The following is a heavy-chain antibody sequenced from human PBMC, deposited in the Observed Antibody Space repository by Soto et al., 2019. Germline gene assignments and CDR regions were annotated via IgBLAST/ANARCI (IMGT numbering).Heavy chain of an antibody. D-gene: IGHD3-16*01. CDR2: LNSGGSST. CDR3: TRGARGEWYLDL. Sequence: EVQLVESGGGLVQPGGSLRLSCAASGFTFSDYWMHWVRQASGKGLVWVSRLNSGGSSTNYADSVKGRFTISRDNAKNTVHLQMNSLRAEDTAVYYCTRGARGEWYLDLWGRGTLVTVSS. V-gene: IGHV3-74*01. CDR1: GFTFSDYW. J-gene: IGHJ2*01.